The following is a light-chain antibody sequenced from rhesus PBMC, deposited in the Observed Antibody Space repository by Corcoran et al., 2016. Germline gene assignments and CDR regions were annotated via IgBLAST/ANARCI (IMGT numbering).Light chain of an antibody. V-gene: IGKV1-25*01. CDR2: EAS. CDR1: QGITND. J-gene: IGKJ1*01. Sequence: DIQMTQSPSSLSASVGDRVTITCRASQGITNDLAWSQQKPGETPKLLIYEASSLQSGIPSRFSGSGSGTDVTRTISSLQSEDFANYYCQHYYSTPWTFGQGTKVEIK. CDR3: QHYYSTPWT.